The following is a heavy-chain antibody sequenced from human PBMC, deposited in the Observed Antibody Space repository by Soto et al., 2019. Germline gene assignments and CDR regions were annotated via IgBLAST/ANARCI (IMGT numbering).Heavy chain of an antibody. CDR3: ARGVGYNWNAYFDY. Sequence: QVQLVQSGAEVKKPGASVKVSCKASGYTVPSYGISWVRQAPGQGLEWMGWISAYNGNTNYAQKLQGRGTMTTDTSTSTAYMGLRSLRSDDTAVYYCARGVGYNWNAYFDYWGQGTLVTVSS. J-gene: IGHJ4*02. CDR1: GYTVPSYG. D-gene: IGHD1-1*01. V-gene: IGHV1-18*01. CDR2: ISAYNGNT.